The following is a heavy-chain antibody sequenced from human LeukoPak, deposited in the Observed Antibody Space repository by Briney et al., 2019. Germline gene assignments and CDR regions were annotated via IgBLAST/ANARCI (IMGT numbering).Heavy chain of an antibody. J-gene: IGHJ4*02. CDR1: GFTFSNYD. D-gene: IGHD3-10*01. CDR3: ARDGSGRVPEMSAPDY. CDR2: IRSSSRTI. Sequence: PGGSLRLSCAASGFTFSNYDMNWVRQAPGKGLEWVSYIRSSSRTIYYADSVKGRFTISRDNAKNSLYLQMNSLRAEDTAVYYCARDGSGRVPEMSAPDYWGQGTLVTVSS. V-gene: IGHV3-48*01.